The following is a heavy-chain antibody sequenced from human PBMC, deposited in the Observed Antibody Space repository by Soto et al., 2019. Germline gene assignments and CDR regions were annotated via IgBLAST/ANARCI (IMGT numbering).Heavy chain of an antibody. CDR1: GFTFTSYG. CDR3: ATVHYDFYGMDV. CDR2: ISYDGGYK. V-gene: IGHV3-30*03. Sequence: PGGSLRLSCGASGFTFTSYGMHLVRQSPGKGLEWVAVISYDGGYKYYEDSVKGRFTISRDNSKNTLYLQMNSLRAEDTAVYYCATVHYDFYGMDVWGQGTKVTVSS. J-gene: IGHJ6*02. D-gene: IGHD3-16*01.